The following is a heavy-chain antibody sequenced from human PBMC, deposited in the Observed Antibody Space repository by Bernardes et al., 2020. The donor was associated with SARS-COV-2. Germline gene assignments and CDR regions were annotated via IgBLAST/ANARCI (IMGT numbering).Heavy chain of an antibody. CDR2: LYSGGKT. J-gene: IGHJ6*02. CDR3: ARVLPPYGMDV. Sequence: GGSLRLSCAASGFTVSSNYMRWVRQAPGKGLEWVSSLYSGGKTDYADSVEGRFTISRDNSKNTLYLQMNSLRAEDTAVYYCARVLPPYGMDVWGQGTTVTVSS. CDR1: GFTVSSNY. V-gene: IGHV3-53*05.